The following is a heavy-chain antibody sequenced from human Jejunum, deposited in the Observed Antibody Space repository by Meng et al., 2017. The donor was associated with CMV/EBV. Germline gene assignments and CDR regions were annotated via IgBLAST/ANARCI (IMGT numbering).Heavy chain of an antibody. V-gene: IGHV3-48*03. CDR1: FSCSKYE. CDR3: GRISHTGMTLYGKDV. J-gene: IGHJ6*02. CDR2: ISSSGATK. Sequence: FSCSKYEMNWVRQAPGKGLEWVAYISSSGATKYYPDAVRGRLAVSRDNSKKSLYLEINSLRAEDTAVYYCGRISHTGMTLYGKDVWGQGTTVTVSS.